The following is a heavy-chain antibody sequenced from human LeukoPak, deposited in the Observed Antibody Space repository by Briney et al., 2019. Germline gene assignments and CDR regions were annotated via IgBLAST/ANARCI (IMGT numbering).Heavy chain of an antibody. J-gene: IGHJ4*02. CDR1: GGSISSSSYH. D-gene: IGHD2-21*02. V-gene: IGHV4-39*01. CDR2: IYYSGST. Sequence: PSETLSLTCTVSGGSISSSSYHWGWIRQPPGKGLEWIGSIYYSGSTYYNPSLKSRVTISVDTSKNQFSLKLSSVTAADTAVYYCARHVKNCDWYFDYWGQGTLVTVSS. CDR3: ARHVKNCDWYFDY.